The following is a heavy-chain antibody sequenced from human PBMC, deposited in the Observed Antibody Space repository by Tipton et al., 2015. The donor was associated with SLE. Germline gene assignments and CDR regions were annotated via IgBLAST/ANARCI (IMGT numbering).Heavy chain of an antibody. Sequence: SLRLSCAASGFIFSSYALGWVRQAPGKGLEWVSLISWDGATTYYADSVKGRFTISRDNSKNSLFLQMNSLRTEDSALYYCARDKGNYFYFMDVWGKGTTVTVSS. CDR3: ARDKGNYFYFMDV. CDR1: GFIFSSYA. J-gene: IGHJ6*03. CDR2: ISWDGATT. V-gene: IGHV3-43*02.